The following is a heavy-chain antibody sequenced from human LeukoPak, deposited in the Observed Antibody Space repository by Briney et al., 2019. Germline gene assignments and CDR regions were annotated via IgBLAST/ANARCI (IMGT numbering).Heavy chain of an antibody. CDR1: GFTFSSYG. D-gene: IGHD3-10*01. J-gene: IGHJ4*02. V-gene: IGHV3-30*02. CDR2: IRYDGSNK. Sequence: GGSLRLSCAASGFTFSSYGMHWVRQAPGKGLEWVAFIRYDGSNKYYADSVKGRFTISRDNSKNTLYLQMNSLRAEDTAVYYCAKDAWFGELLSHTVGYWGQGTLVTVSS. CDR3: AKDAWFGELLSHTVGY.